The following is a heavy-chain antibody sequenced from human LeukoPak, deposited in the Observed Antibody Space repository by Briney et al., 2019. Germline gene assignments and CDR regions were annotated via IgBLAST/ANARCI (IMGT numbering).Heavy chain of an antibody. CDR2: IRRKGYGGTT. CDR1: GFTFGDYS. CDR3: TRAHDFRSGPFDV. J-gene: IGHJ6*04. Sequence: GGSLRLSCTASGFTFGDYSLSWVRQAPEKGLEWVGFIRRKGYGGTTEYAPSVKGRFIISRDDSKSTAYLQMNSLKTEDTAVYYCTRAHDFRSGPFDVWGKGTTVTVSS. V-gene: IGHV3-49*04. D-gene: IGHD3-3*01.